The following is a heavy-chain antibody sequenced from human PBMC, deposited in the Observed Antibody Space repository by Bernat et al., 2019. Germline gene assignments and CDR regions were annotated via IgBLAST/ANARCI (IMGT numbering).Heavy chain of an antibody. Sequence: QLQLQESGPGLVKPSETLSLTCTVSGGSISSYYWGWIRQPPGKGLEWTGYIYYSGSTNYNPSLKSRVTISVDTSKNQFSLKLSSVTAADTAVYYCARHEYSGSLIDYWGQGTLVTVSS. D-gene: IGHD1-26*01. CDR3: ARHEYSGSLIDY. V-gene: IGHV4-59*08. CDR1: GGSISSYY. J-gene: IGHJ4*02. CDR2: IYYSGST.